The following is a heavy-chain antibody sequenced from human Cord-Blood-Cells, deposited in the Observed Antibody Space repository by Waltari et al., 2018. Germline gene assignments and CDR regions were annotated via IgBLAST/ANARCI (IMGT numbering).Heavy chain of an antibody. CDR1: GGSFSGYY. CDR3: ARVNYYGSGSYTIDY. J-gene: IGHJ4*02. CDR2: INHSGST. V-gene: IGHV4-34*01. Sequence: QVQLQQWGAGLLKPSETLSLTCAVYGGSFSGYYWSWIRQPPGKGLGWFGEINHSGSTNYNPSLKSRVTISVDTSKNQFSLKLSSVTAADTAVYYCARVNYYGSGSYTIDYWGQGTLVTVSS. D-gene: IGHD3-10*01.